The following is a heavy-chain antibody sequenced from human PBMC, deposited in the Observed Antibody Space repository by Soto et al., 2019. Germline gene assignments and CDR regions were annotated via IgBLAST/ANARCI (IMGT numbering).Heavy chain of an antibody. CDR2: VYYTGST. CDR1: GASIRSTDYY. J-gene: IGHJ5*02. D-gene: IGHD2-21*02. CDR3: VRTARQGAVAPHWFDR. V-gene: IGHV4-30-4*01. Sequence: SETLSLTCTVSGASIRSTDYYWSWIRQAPGKGLEWIGYVYYTGSTYYNSSLMSRLTISVDTSKNQFSLKLTSVTAAETAVYYCVRTARQGAVAPHWFDRWGQGTQVTVS.